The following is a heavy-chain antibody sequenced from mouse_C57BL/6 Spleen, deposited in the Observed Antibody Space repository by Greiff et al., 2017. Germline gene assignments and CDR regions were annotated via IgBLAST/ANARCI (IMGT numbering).Heavy chain of an antibody. CDR2: IRNKANGYTT. CDR3: ARYDGTAWFAY. J-gene: IGHJ3*01. Sequence: EVKLVESGGGLVQPGGSLSLSCAASGFTFTDYYMSWVRQPPGKALEWLGFIRNKANGYTTEYSASVKGRFTISRDNSQSILYLQMNALSAEDSATYYCARYDGTAWFAYWGQGTLVTVSA. CDR1: GFTFTDYY. D-gene: IGHD4-1*01. V-gene: IGHV7-3*01.